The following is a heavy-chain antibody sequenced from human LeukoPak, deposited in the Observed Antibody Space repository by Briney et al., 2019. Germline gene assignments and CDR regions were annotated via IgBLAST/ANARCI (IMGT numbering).Heavy chain of an antibody. CDR3: ARASSSWHRPFDY. J-gene: IGHJ4*02. CDR2: IYYSGST. CDR1: GGSISSYY. Sequence: PSETLSLTCTVSGGSISSYYWSWIRQPPGKGLEWIGYIYYSGSTDYNPSLKSRVTISVDTSKNQFSLKLSPVTAADTAVYYCARASSSWHRPFDYWGQGTLVTVSS. V-gene: IGHV4-59*01. D-gene: IGHD6-13*01.